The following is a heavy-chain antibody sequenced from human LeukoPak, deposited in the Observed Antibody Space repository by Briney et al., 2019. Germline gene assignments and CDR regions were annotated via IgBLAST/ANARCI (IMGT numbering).Heavy chain of an antibody. CDR3: ARAVAQMDYFDY. D-gene: IGHD6-19*01. V-gene: IGHV3-21*01. CDR1: GFTFSSYS. CDR2: ISSSSSYI. Sequence: GGSPRLSCAASGFTFSSYSMNWVRQAPGKGLEWVSSISSSSSYIYYADSVKGRFTISRDNAKNSLYLQMNNLRAEDTAVYYCARAVAQMDYFDYWGQGTLVTVSS. J-gene: IGHJ4*02.